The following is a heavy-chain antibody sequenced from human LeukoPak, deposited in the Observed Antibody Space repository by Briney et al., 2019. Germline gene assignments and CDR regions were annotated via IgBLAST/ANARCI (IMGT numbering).Heavy chain of an antibody. CDR1: GGSFSSYA. J-gene: IGHJ1*01. V-gene: IGHV1-69*05. Sequence: SVKVSCKACGGSFSSYAISWVRQAPGQGLEWMGGIIPIFGTANYAQKFQGRVTITTDESTSTAYMELSSLRSEDTAVYYCARDGDYYDSSGYYSVQHWGQGTLVTVSS. CDR2: IIPIFGTA. D-gene: IGHD3-22*01. CDR3: ARDGDYYDSSGYYSVQH.